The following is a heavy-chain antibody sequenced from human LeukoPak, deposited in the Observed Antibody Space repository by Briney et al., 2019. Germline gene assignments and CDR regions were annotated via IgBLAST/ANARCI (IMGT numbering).Heavy chain of an antibody. CDR2: ISSSSSYI. Sequence: GGSLRLSCAASGFTFSSYSMNWVRQAPGKGLEWVSSISSSSSYIYYADSVKGRFTVSRDNAKHSLYLQMNGLRAEDTAVYYCARGHYGDTYGMDVWGQGTAVTVSS. J-gene: IGHJ6*02. CDR1: GFTFSSYS. D-gene: IGHD4-17*01. V-gene: IGHV3-21*01. CDR3: ARGHYGDTYGMDV.